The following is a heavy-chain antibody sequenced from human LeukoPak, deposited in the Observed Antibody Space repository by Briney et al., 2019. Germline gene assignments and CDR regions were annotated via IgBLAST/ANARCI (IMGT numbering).Heavy chain of an antibody. CDR3: AKDSKVAAGKNH. Sequence: GGSLRLSCAASGFTVNNKYMTWVRQAPGRGLEWVSLIYSGGHTYYTGSVKGRFTISRDNSKNTLYLQMNSLRAEDTAVYYCAKDSKVAAGKNHWGQGTLVTVSS. D-gene: IGHD6-13*01. V-gene: IGHV3-66*01. CDR2: IYSGGHT. J-gene: IGHJ5*02. CDR1: GFTVNNKY.